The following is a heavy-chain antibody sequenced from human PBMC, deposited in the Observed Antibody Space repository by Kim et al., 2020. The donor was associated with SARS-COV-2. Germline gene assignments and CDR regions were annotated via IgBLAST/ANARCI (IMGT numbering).Heavy chain of an antibody. D-gene: IGHD2-21*01. CDR2: IGGSGDGT. V-gene: IGHV3-23*01. CDR3: VKTVGCGGDSGYFDY. J-gene: IGHJ4*02. CDR1: GFIFRNHG. Sequence: GGSLRLSCAASGFIFRNHGMNWVRQAPGKGLQWVSRIGGSGDGTYYADSVKGRFTISRDNSRNTVVLQMNSLRAEDTAIYYCVKTVGCGGDSGYFDYWCQEALVTVSS.